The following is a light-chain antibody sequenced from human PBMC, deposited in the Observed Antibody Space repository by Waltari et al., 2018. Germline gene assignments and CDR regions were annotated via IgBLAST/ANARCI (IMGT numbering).Light chain of an antibody. J-gene: IGLJ2*01. CDR3: HSYDTTQLGV. V-gene: IGLV6-57*03. CDR2: EDY. CDR1: SGSIDTNF. Sequence: FMLTQPHSVSESPGKTVTVSFTRSSGSIDTNFVQWYQQRPVSAPTTLIYEDYQRPSGVPDRFSGSIDSTSNSASLTSSGLKPEDGVYYYCHSYDTTQLGVFGGGTKLTVL.